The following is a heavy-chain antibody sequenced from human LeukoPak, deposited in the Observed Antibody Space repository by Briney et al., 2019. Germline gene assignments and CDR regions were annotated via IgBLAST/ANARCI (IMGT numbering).Heavy chain of an antibody. CDR1: GGPINSYY. CDR2: IYYSGST. Sequence: PSETLPLTCTVSGGPINSYYWSWIRQPPGKGLEWVGHIYYSGSTNYNPSLKRRVTMSIDTSKNQFSLKLSSVTAADTAVYYCARDRQWLENDYWGQGTLVTVSS. D-gene: IGHD6-19*01. V-gene: IGHV4-59*12. CDR3: ARDRQWLENDY. J-gene: IGHJ4*02.